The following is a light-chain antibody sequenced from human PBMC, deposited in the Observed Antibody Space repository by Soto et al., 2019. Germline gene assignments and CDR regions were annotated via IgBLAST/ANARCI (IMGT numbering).Light chain of an antibody. V-gene: IGKV3-15*01. CDR3: QQYNDWPLT. J-gene: IGKJ1*01. CDR1: QSVSSD. Sequence: EIVMTQSPATLSVSPGERATVSRRASQSVSSDLAWYQQKPGQAPRLLIYGASSRASGIPARLSGSGSGTEFTLTISSLQSADFALYYCQQYNDWPLTFGQGTKVDIK. CDR2: GAS.